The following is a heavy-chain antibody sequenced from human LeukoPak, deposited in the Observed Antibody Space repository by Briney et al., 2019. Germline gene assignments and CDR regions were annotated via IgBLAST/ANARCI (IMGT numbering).Heavy chain of an antibody. CDR1: GYSFTSYW. D-gene: IGHD3-10*01. J-gene: IGHJ5*02. V-gene: IGHV5-10-1*01. Sequence: GESLKISCKGSGYSFTSYWIGWVRQMPGKGLEWMGRIDPSDSYTNYSPSFQGHVTISADKSISTAYLQWSSLKASDTAMYYCARSMVRGVIPYNWFDPWGQGTLVTVSS. CDR2: IDPSDSYT. CDR3: ARSMVRGVIPYNWFDP.